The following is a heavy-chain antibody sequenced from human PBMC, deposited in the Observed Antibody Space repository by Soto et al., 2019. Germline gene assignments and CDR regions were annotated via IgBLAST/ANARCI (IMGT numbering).Heavy chain of an antibody. CDR2: IIPSFGTA. CDR1: GGTFSSYA. V-gene: IGHV1-69*13. CDR3: ARSATIVDIVATIHRIAVPGDFDY. Sequence: GASVKVSCKASGGTFSSYAISWVRQAPGQGLEWMGGIIPSFGTANYAQKFQGRVTIPADESTSTAYMELSSLRSEDTAVYYCARSATIVDIVATIHRIAVPGDFDYWGQGTLVTVSS. D-gene: IGHD5-12*01. J-gene: IGHJ4*02.